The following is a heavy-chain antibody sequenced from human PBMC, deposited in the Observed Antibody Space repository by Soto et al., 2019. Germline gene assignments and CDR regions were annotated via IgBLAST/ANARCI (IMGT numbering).Heavy chain of an antibody. J-gene: IGHJ4*02. CDR2: IIPIVGTA. CDR3: AVRFLEWLPLDY. CDR1: GGTFSSYA. D-gene: IGHD3-3*01. V-gene: IGHV1-69*12. Sequence: QVQLVQSGAEVKKPGSSVKVSCKASGGTFSSYAISWVRQAPGQGLGWMGGIIPIVGTANYEQKFQGRVTITADESTSTADRELSSLRSEHTAVYYCAVRFLEWLPLDYWGQGTLVTVSS.